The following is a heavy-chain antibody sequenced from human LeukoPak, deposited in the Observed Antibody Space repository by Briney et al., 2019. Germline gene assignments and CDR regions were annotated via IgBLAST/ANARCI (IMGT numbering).Heavy chain of an antibody. CDR2: ISGDGSVT. CDR1: GFTLRNYW. D-gene: IGHD6-6*01. V-gene: IGHV3-74*01. CDR3: ARYSSSSGGPSYYLDY. Sequence: GGSLRLSCTASGFTLRNYWMHWVRQVPGKRLVWVSRISGDGSVTNYADSVQGRFTISRDNAKSVVYLQINSLRSEDTAVYCCARYSSSSGGPSYYLDYWGHGSLVTVSS. J-gene: IGHJ4*01.